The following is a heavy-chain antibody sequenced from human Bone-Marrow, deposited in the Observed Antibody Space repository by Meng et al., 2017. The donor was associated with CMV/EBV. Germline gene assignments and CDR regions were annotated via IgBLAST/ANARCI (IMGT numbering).Heavy chain of an antibody. V-gene: IGHV4-39*07. CDR2: SYYTGST. D-gene: IGHD6-13*01. CDR1: GTSISSSAHY. CDR3: ARDGRSSSWYRATDY. J-gene: IGHJ4*02. Sequence: GSLRLSCTVSGTSISSSAHYWGWIRQPPGKGLEWIGSSYYTGSTYYNPSLKSRVSTSVDTSKNHFSLRLSSVTAADTAMYYCARDGRSSSWYRATDYWGQGTLVTVSS.